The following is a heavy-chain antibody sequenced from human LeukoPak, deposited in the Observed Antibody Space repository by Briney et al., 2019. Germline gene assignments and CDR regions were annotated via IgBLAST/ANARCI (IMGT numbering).Heavy chain of an antibody. CDR1: GFTFSSYN. V-gene: IGHV3-30*04. Sequence: GGSLRLSCAGSGFTFSSYNMNWVRQAPGKGLEWVAVISHDGSNKYYADSVKGRVTISRDNSKNTLYLQMNSLRAEDTAVYYCARDAPPVAAAGAFDYWGQGTLVTVSS. CDR2: ISHDGSNK. D-gene: IGHD6-13*01. CDR3: ARDAPPVAAAGAFDY. J-gene: IGHJ4*02.